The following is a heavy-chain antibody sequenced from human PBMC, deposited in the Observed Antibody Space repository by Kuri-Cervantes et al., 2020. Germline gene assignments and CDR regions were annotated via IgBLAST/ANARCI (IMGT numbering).Heavy chain of an antibody. CDR3: ASVNLWSGTPEGVDF. J-gene: IGHJ4*02. V-gene: IGHV4-59*12. Sequence: GSLRLSCTVSGGSISSYYWSWIRQPPGKGLEWIGYIYYSGSTKYNPSLKSRVTISVDKSKNQFSLKLSSVTAADTAVYYWASVNLWSGTPEGVDFWGQGTLVTVSS. D-gene: IGHD3-3*01. CDR2: IYYSGST. CDR1: GGSISSYY.